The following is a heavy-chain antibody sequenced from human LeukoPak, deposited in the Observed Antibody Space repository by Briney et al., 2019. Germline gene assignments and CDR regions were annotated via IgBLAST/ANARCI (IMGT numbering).Heavy chain of an antibody. D-gene: IGHD6-19*01. CDR2: IWYDGSNK. Sequence: GGSLRLSCAASGFTFSSYGMHWVRQAPGKGLEWVAVIWYDGSNKYYADSVKGRFTISRDNSKNTLYLQMNSLRAEDTAVYYXXXXXDSSGWILPDYWGQGTLVTVSS. CDR3: XXXXDSSGWILPDY. J-gene: IGHJ4*02. V-gene: IGHV3-33*01. CDR1: GFTFSSYG.